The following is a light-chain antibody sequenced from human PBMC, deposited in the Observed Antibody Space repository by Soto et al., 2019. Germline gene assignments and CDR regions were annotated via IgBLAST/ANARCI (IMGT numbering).Light chain of an antibody. Sequence: QSVLTQPPSVSGAPGHRVTISCTGSSSNIGAGYDVHWYQQLPGTAPKLLIYGNSNRPSGVPDRFSGSKSGTSASLAITGLQAEDEADYYCQSYDSSLSGYVVFGGGTQLTVL. CDR3: QSYDSSLSGYVV. J-gene: IGLJ2*01. CDR2: GNS. V-gene: IGLV1-40*01. CDR1: SSNIGAGYD.